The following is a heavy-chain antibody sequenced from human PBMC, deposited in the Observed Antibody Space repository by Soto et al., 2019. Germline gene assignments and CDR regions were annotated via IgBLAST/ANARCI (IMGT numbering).Heavy chain of an antibody. CDR2: MNPNSGNT. V-gene: IGHV1-8*01. Sequence: ASVKVSCKASGYTFTSYDINWVRQATGQGLEWMGWMNPNSGNTGYAQKFQGRDTMTRNTSISTAYMELSRLRSDDTAVYYCARDDSNYDIWTGYYRAPYCGYWGQGPLVTASS. J-gene: IGHJ4*02. D-gene: IGHD3-9*01. CDR1: GYTFTSYD. CDR3: ARDDSNYDIWTGYYRAPYCGY.